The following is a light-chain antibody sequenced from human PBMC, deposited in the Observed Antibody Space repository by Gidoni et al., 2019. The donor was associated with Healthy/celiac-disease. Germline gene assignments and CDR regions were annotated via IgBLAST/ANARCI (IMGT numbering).Light chain of an antibody. Sequence: QSVLTPPPSASGTPGQRVTLSCSGSSSNIGSNTENWYQQPPGTAPKLLIYSNNQRPSGVPDRYSGSKSGTADSLAISGIQAEDEDDYYCAAWDDSLNGPVFGGGTKLTVL. CDR1: SSNIGSNT. J-gene: IGLJ2*01. V-gene: IGLV1-44*01. CDR3: AAWDDSLNGPV. CDR2: SNN.